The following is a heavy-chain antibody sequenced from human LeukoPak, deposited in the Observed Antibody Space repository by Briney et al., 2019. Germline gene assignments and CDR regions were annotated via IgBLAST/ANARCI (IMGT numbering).Heavy chain of an antibody. Sequence: SETLSLTCTVSGGSVSSWYWSWIRQPPGKGLEWIGYIYDSGNTNYNPSLKSRVTISIDTSKNQFSLRLTSVTAADTATYYSARETSLTGYASGLGFNYWGQGILVTVSS. J-gene: IGHJ4*02. CDR1: GGSVSSWY. CDR3: ARETSLTGYASGLGFNY. V-gene: IGHV4-59*02. CDR2: IYDSGNT. D-gene: IGHD6-19*01.